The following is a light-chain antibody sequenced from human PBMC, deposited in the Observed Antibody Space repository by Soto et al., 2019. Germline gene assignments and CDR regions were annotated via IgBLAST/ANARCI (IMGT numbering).Light chain of an antibody. CDR1: QDIKNF. J-gene: IGKJ2*01. CDR3: HQFDNLPYT. Sequence: DIQMTQSPSSLSASIGDRVTITCRASQDIKNFLNWYQQRPGKAPKLLIYYASNLEAGVPSRFSGSGSGTDFTFTISSVQPEDFATYFCHQFDNLPYTFGRGTKLDIK. CDR2: YAS. V-gene: IGKV1-33*01.